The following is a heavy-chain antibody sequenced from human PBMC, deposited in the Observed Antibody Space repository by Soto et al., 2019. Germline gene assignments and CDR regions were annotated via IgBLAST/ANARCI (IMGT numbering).Heavy chain of an antibody. CDR1: GFTFNIYA. V-gene: IGHV3-23*01. J-gene: IGHJ4*02. D-gene: IGHD3-22*01. CDR3: AKDRYLDHDSRGYLFDN. Sequence: EVQLLESGGDLIQPGGSLRLSCAASGFTFNIYAMTWVRQAPGKGLEWVSAISRYGDITYYADSVEGRFTISRDNSKNTLYLQMTRLTAEDTAVYYCAKDRYLDHDSRGYLFDNWGQGTLVTVSS. CDR2: ISRYGDIT.